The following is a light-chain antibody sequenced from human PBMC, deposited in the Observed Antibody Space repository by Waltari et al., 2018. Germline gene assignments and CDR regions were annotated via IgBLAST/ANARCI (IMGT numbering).Light chain of an antibody. J-gene: IGLJ3*02. CDR2: EDN. Sequence: SYELTQPPSVSVSPGQTAMITCSGDAVPRKYVYWFQQRAGQAPVMIIDEDNKRPPGIPERFSGDSSGTVATMTIAGAQVEDEAEYYCYSTDSSGDDRVFGGGTRLTVL. V-gene: IGLV3-10*01. CDR1: AVPRKY. CDR3: YSTDSSGDDRV.